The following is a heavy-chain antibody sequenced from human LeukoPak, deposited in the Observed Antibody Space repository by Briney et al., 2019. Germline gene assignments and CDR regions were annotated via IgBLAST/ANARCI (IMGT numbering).Heavy chain of an antibody. CDR3: AKYEVDFWSGYYPDY. D-gene: IGHD3-3*01. J-gene: IGHJ4*02. CDR1: GFTFGSYA. V-gene: IGHV3-23*01. CDR2: VSGSGGST. Sequence: GGSLRLSCAASGFTFGSYAMSWVRQAPGKGLEWVSAVSGSGGSTYYADSVKGRFTISRDNSKNTLYLQMNSLRAEDTAVYYCAKYEVDFWSGYYPDYWGQGTLVTVSS.